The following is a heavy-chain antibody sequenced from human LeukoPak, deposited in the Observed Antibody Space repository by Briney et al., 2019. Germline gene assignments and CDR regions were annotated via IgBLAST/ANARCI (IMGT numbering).Heavy chain of an antibody. CDR3: AKDRGSGMPTNFDY. CDR2: IPYDGSNK. D-gene: IGHD5-24*01. V-gene: IGHV3-30*02. Sequence: GGSLRLSCAASGFTFSSYGMHWVRQAPGEGLEWVAFIPYDGSNKYYADSVKGRFTISRDNSKHTLYVQMNSLRAEDTAVYYCAKDRGSGMPTNFDYWGQGTLVTVSS. CDR1: GFTFSSYG. J-gene: IGHJ4*02.